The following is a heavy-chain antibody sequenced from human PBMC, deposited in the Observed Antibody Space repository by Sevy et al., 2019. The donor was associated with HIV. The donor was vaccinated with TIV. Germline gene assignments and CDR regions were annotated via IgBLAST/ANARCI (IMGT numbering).Heavy chain of an antibody. Sequence: GGSLRLSCSASGFTFSSYALLWVRQAPGKGLEWVSLISYDGRNKYYSDSVKGRFAYSRDESKITLFLQMESLRTGDTAIYYCARVGVSYCTDDCYHRFDYWGRGTLVTVSS. CDR1: GFTFSSYA. D-gene: IGHD2-21*02. V-gene: IGHV3-30*09. CDR3: ARVGVSYCTDDCYHRFDY. CDR2: ISYDGRNK. J-gene: IGHJ4*02.